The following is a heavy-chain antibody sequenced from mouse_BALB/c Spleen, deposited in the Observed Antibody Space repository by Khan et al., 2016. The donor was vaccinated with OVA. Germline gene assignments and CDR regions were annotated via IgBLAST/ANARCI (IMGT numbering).Heavy chain of an antibody. V-gene: IGHV3-2*02. J-gene: IGHJ1*01. CDR1: GYSITSDYA. CDR3: ARRSV. Sequence: EVQLQESGPGLVKPSQSLSLTCTVTGYSITSDYAWNGIRQFPGNKLEWMGYITYSGSTSYYPSLKSRISITRATSKNPFFLQWNSLTTEDTATYFCARRSVWGAGTTVTVSS. CDR2: ITYSGST.